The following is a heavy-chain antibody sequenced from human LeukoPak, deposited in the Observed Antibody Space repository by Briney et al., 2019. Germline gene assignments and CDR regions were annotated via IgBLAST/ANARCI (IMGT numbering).Heavy chain of an antibody. CDR1: GGSISSYY. J-gene: IGHJ5*02. CDR2: IYYSGST. CDR3: ARYEAGYYDILTGRNWFDP. V-gene: IGHV4-59*08. D-gene: IGHD3-9*01. Sequence: PSETLSLTCTVSGGSISSYYWSWIRQPPGKGLEWIGYIYYSGSTNYNPSLKSRVTISVDTSKNQFSLKLSSVTAADTAVYYCARYEAGYYDILTGRNWFDPWGQGTLVTVSS.